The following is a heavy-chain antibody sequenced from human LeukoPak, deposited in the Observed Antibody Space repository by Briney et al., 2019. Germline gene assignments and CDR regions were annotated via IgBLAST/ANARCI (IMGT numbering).Heavy chain of an antibody. V-gene: IGHV3-53*01. CDR2: IYSGGST. CDR3: AGSGGELPGGLFDY. J-gene: IGHJ4*02. CDR1: GFTVSSNY. Sequence: GGSLRLSCAASGFTVSSNYMSWVRQAPGKGLEWDSVIYSGGSTYYADSVKGRFTISRDNSKNTLYLQMNSLRAEDTAVYYCAGSGGELPGGLFDYWGQGTLVAVSS. D-gene: IGHD1-26*01.